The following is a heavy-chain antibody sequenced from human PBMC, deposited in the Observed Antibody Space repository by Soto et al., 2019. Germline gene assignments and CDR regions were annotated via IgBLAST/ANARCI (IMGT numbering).Heavy chain of an antibody. Sequence: QVQLVESGGGVVQPGRSLRLSGAASGFTFSSYAMHWVRQAPGKGLEWVAVISYDGSNKYYADSVKGRFTISRDNSKNTLYLQMNSLRAEDTAVYYCAPATWGDWGQGTMVTVSS. V-gene: IGHV3-30-3*01. CDR3: APATWGD. J-gene: IGHJ3*01. CDR1: GFTFSSYA. CDR2: ISYDGSNK. D-gene: IGHD7-27*01.